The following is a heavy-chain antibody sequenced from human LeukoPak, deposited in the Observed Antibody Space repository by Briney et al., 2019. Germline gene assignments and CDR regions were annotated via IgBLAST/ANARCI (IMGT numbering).Heavy chain of an antibody. CDR2: INPIFGTA. J-gene: IGHJ6*02. D-gene: IGHD2-2*01. Sequence: SVTVSRKASGGTFSSYAISWVRQAPGQGLEWMGGINPIFGTANYAQKFQGRVTITADESTSTAYMELSSLRSEDTAVYYCARDRRSLHIVVVPAAQSGYGMDVWGQGTTVTVSS. CDR3: ARDRRSLHIVVVPAAQSGYGMDV. V-gene: IGHV1-69*13. CDR1: GGTFSSYA.